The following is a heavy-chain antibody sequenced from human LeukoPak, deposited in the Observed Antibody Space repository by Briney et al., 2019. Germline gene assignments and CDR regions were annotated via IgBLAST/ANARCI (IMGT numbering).Heavy chain of an antibody. D-gene: IGHD4-23*01. CDR1: GFTFSNYA. J-gene: IGHJ4*02. V-gene: IGHV3-21*01. Sequence: GGSLRLSCAASGFTFSNYAMSWVRQAPGKGLEWVSSISSSSSYIYYADSVKGRFTISRDNAKNSLYLQMNSLRAEDTAVYYCARRVRGYGGTLFDYWGQGTLVTVSS. CDR2: ISSSSSYI. CDR3: ARRVRGYGGTLFDY.